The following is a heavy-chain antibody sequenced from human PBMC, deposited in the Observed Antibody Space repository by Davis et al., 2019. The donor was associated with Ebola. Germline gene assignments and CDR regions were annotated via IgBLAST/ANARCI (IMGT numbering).Heavy chain of an antibody. CDR2: MNPNSGNT. D-gene: IGHD3-10*01. J-gene: IGHJ4*02. V-gene: IGHV1-8*01. CDR1: AYTFTSYD. Sequence: ASVKVSCKASAYTFTSYDINWVRQATGQGLEWMGWMNPNSGNTGYAQKFQGRVTMTRNTSTSTAYMELSSLRSDDTAVYYCARAPTWSQINYYCFDYWGQGTLVTVSS. CDR3: ARAPTWSQINYYCFDY.